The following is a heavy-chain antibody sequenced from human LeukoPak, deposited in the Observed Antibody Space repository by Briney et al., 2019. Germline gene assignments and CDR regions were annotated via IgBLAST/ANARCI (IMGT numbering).Heavy chain of an antibody. CDR3: AKDYDILTGSPIG. CDR1: GGSISGSSYY. Sequence: SSETLSLTCTVSGGSISGSSYYWGWIRQPPGKGLEWIGEIYHSGSTNYNPSLKSRVTISVDKSKNQFSLKLSSVTAADTAVYYCAKDYDILTGSPIGWGQGTLVTVSS. D-gene: IGHD3-9*01. V-gene: IGHV4-39*07. CDR2: IYHSGST. J-gene: IGHJ4*02.